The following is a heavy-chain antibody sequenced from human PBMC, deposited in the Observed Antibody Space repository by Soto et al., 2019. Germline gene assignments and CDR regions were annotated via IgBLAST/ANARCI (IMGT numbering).Heavy chain of an antibody. J-gene: IGHJ5*02. D-gene: IGHD2-15*01. CDR3: ARVRNDCSGGGCYGNWFDP. CDR1: GGSISSGGYY. Sequence: PSETLSLTCTVSGGSISSGGYYWSWIRQHPGKGLEWIGYIYYSGSTYYNPSLKSRVTISVDTSKNQFSLKLSSVTAADTAVYYCARVRNDCSGGGCYGNWFDPWGQGTLVTVSS. CDR2: IYYSGST. V-gene: IGHV4-31*03.